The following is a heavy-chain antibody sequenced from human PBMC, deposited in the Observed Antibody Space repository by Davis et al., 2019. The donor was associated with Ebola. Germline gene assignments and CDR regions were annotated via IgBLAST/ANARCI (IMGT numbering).Heavy chain of an antibody. CDR2: VKEDGSEK. CDR1: GFTFSGFG. J-gene: IGHJ4*02. V-gene: IGHV3-7*03. Sequence: GESLKISCEASGFTFSGFGMHWVRQAPGKGLEWVASVKEDGSEKHYVDSVEGRFPISRDNAENSLYLQMNSLRSEDTAVYFCAGGASYPGFWGQGTLVTVSS. CDR3: AGGASYPGF. D-gene: IGHD2-2*01.